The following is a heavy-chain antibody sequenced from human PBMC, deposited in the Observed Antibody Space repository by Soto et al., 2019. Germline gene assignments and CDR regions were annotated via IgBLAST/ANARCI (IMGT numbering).Heavy chain of an antibody. CDR2: IIPISGTA. CDR1: GGTFSSYA. J-gene: IGHJ6*02. Sequence: QVQLVQSGAEVKKPGSSVKVSCKASGGTFSSYAISWVRQAPGQGLEWMGGIIPISGTANYAQKFQGRVTITADESTNMELSSLRSEDTAVYYCAGSQGSSTSLEIYYYYYYGMDVWGQGTTVTVSS. V-gene: IGHV1-69*01. D-gene: IGHD2-2*01. CDR3: AGSQGSSTSLEIYYYYYYGMDV.